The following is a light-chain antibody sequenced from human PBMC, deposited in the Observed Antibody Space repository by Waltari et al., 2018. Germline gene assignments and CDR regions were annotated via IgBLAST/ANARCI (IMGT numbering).Light chain of an antibody. CDR3: EEWDSSKAV. J-gene: IGLJ2*01. V-gene: IGLV3-1*01. CDR2: QDT. Sequence: SYELTQPPSVSVSPGQTAAIPCSGANLGNKYACWYHQKPGQSPILVICQDTKRPAGFHARCAGANSGNTATLTVSGKQAVDEDDDYGEEWDSSKAVVGGGTELTVL. CDR1: NLGNKY.